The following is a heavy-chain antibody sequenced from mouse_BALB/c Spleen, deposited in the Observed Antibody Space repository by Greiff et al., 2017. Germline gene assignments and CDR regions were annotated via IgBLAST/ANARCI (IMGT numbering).Heavy chain of an antibody. D-gene: IGHD3-1*01. J-gene: IGHJ2*01. Sequence: EVQLVESGAELVKPGASVKLSCTASGFNIKDTYMHWVKQRPEQGLEWIGRIDPANGNTKYDPKFQGKATITADTSSNTAYLQLSSLTSEDTAVYYCARSGYPNYWGQGTTLTVSS. CDR2: IDPANGNT. CDR1: GFNIKDTY. CDR3: ARSGYPNY. V-gene: IGHV14-3*02.